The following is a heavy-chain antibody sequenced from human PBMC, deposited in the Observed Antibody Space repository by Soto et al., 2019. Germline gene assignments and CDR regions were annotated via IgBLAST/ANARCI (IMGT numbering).Heavy chain of an antibody. CDR1: GYTFTSYY. D-gene: IGHD5-12*01. Sequence: ASVKVSCKASGYTFTSYYMHWVRQAPGQGLEWMGIINPSGGSTSYAQKFQGRVTMTRDTSTSTVYMELSSLRSEDTAVYYCARTNIRGYSGYDSTPSGGRTYYYYYGMGVWGQGTTVTVSS. CDR3: ARTNIRGYSGYDSTPSGGRTYYYYYGMGV. V-gene: IGHV1-46*01. J-gene: IGHJ6*02. CDR2: INPSGGST.